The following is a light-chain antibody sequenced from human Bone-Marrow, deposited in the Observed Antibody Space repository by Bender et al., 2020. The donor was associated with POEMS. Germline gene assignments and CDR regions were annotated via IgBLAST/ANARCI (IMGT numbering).Light chain of an antibody. J-gene: IGLJ2*01. CDR3: SSYTFSSWEV. CDR1: SNDVGKYKF. Sequence: QSALTQPASVSGSPGQSITISCTGTSNDVGKYKFVSWYQQPPGQAPQLIIYEATKRPSGVSDRFSGSKSGNTASLTVSGLQAEDEADYYCSSYTFSSWEVFGGGTKLTVL. CDR2: EAT. V-gene: IGLV2-14*02.